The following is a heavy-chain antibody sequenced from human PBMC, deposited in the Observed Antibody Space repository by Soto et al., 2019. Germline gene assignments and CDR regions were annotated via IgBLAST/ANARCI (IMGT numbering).Heavy chain of an antibody. V-gene: IGHV1-46*03. D-gene: IGHD4-4*01. J-gene: IGHJ4*02. CDR2: INPSGGNT. Sequence: ASVKVSCKASGYTFTTYGISWVRQAPGQGLEWMGLINPSGGNTRYAQKFQGRVTMTRDTSTSTVYMELSSLRSEDTAVYYCARDEGSVTDYWGQGTLVTVSS. CDR3: ARDEGSVTDY. CDR1: GYTFTTYG.